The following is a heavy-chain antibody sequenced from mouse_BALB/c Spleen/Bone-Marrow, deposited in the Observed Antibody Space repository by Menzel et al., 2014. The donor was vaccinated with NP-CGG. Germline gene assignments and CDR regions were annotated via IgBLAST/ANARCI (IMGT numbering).Heavy chain of an antibody. CDR3: ARDSSGYFDY. CDR1: GFTFSYYV. Sequence: EVQGVESGGGLVKPGGSLKLSCAASGFTFSYYVMSWVRQPQEKSLEGVAEISSGGSYTYYPDTVTGRVTISRDNAKNTLYLEMSSLRSEDTAMYYCARDSSGYFDYWGQGTTLTVSS. CDR2: ISSGGSYT. V-gene: IGHV5-9-4*01. J-gene: IGHJ2*01. D-gene: IGHD3-1*01.